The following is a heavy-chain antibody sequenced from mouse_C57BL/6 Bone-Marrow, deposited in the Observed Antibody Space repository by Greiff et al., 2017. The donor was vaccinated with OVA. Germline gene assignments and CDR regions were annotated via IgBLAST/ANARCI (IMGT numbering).Heavy chain of an antibody. Sequence: VKLMESGAELVKPGASVKLSCKASGYTFTSYWMHWVKQRPGRGLEWIGRIDPNSGGTKYNEKFKSKATLTVDKPSSTAYMQLSSLTSEDSAVYYCASGLGPFWYFDVWGTGTTVTVSS. CDR3: ASGLGPFWYFDV. J-gene: IGHJ1*03. D-gene: IGHD4-1*01. V-gene: IGHV1-72*01. CDR2: IDPNSGGT. CDR1: GYTFTSYW.